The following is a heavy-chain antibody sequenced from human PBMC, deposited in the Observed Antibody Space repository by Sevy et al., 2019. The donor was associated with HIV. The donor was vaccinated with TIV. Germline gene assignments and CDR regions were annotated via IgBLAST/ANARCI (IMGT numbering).Heavy chain of an antibody. V-gene: IGHV4-31*03. Sequence: TLSLTCSVSGGSISSHSYYWTWIRQHPGKGLEWIGYIHYSGRTYYNPSLKSRVTISLDTSKNQFSLRLRSVTAADTAVYYCARDHGYSNGWFPYYYYYGMDVWGPWTTVTVSS. CDR2: IHYSGRT. CDR1: GGSISSHSYY. D-gene: IGHD6-19*01. J-gene: IGHJ6*02. CDR3: ARDHGYSNGWFPYYYYYGMDV.